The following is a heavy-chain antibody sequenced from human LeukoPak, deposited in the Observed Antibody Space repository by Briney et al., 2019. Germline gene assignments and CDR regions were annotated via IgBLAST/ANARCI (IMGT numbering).Heavy chain of an antibody. CDR2: IIPILSTT. V-gene: IGHV1-69*05. D-gene: IGHD3-16*01. J-gene: IGHJ5*02. Sequence: SVKVSCKASRGTFNTSAISWVRQAPGQGLECMGGIIPILSTTNYAQRFQGRVTISTDESATTVYMELSGLRSEDTAVYYCAKSGYDPLYWFDPWGQGTLVTVSS. CDR1: RGTFNTSA. CDR3: AKSGYDPLYWFDP.